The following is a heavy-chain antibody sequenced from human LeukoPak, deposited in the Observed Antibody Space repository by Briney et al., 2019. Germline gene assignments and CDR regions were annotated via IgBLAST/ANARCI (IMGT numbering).Heavy chain of an antibody. J-gene: IGHJ4*02. D-gene: IGHD1-26*01. CDR3: AREGGSYFSAPFDY. V-gene: IGHV4-38-2*02. CDR2: IYHSGST. CDR1: GYSISSGYY. Sequence: SETLSLTCAVSGYSISSGYYWGWLRQPPGKGLEGIGSIYHSGSTYYNPSLKSRVTISVDTSKNQFSLKLSSVTAADTAVYYCAREGGSYFSAPFDYWGQGTLVTVSS.